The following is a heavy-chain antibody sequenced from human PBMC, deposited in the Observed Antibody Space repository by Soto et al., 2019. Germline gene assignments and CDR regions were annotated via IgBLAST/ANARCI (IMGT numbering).Heavy chain of an antibody. Sequence: ASVKVSCKASGGTFSSYAISWVRQAPGQGLEWMGGIIPIFGTANYAQKFQGRVTITADESTSTAYMELSSLRSEDTAVYYCARPIRLSDAFDIWGQGTMVTVSS. CDR1: GGTFSSYA. CDR3: ARPIRLSDAFDI. J-gene: IGHJ3*02. CDR2: IIPIFGTA. D-gene: IGHD3-16*01. V-gene: IGHV1-69*13.